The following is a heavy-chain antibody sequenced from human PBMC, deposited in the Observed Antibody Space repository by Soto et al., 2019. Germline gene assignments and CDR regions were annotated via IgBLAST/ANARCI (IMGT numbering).Heavy chain of an antibody. CDR3: ARGIATGQLDP. V-gene: IGHV1-3*01. Sequence: QVQLVQSGAEVKKPGASVKISCKASGYTFTRYTMNWVRQASGQRLEWMGWINPDNGNTKSSQKFQDRVIITMDTSARAVYMDLSSLRSEDTAVFYFARGIATGQLDPWGQGALVSVSS. CDR2: INPDNGNT. CDR1: GYTFTRYT. J-gene: IGHJ5*02. D-gene: IGHD2-15*01.